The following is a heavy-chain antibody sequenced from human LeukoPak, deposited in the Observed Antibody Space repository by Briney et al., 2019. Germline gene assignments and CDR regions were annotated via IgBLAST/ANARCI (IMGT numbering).Heavy chain of an antibody. CDR2: ISGSSVKT. D-gene: IGHD3-9*01. V-gene: IGHV3-23*01. Sequence: PGGSLRLSCAASGFIFSNYVMSWVRQAPGKGPEWVAAISGSSVKTYYADSVKGRFTIPRDDPKNTLYLQMNSLRAEDTAIYYCTREEAYFDSLLAYYFDYWGQGTLVTVSS. CDR3: TREEAYFDSLLAYYFDY. CDR1: GFIFSNYV. J-gene: IGHJ4*02.